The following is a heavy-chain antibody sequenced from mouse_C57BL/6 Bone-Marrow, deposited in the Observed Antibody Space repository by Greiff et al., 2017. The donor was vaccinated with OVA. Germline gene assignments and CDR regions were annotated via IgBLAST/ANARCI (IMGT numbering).Heavy chain of an antibody. V-gene: IGHV1-9*01. CDR3: ARYGPWFAY. CDR1: GYTFTGYW. J-gene: IGHJ3*01. D-gene: IGHD1-1*01. CDR2: ILPGSGST. Sequence: QVQLQQSGAELMKPGASVKLSCKATGYTFTGYWIEWVKQRPGHGLEWIGEILPGSGSTNYNGKFKGKATFTADTSSNTAYIQLSSLTTEDSAIYYCARYGPWFAYWGQGTLVTVSA.